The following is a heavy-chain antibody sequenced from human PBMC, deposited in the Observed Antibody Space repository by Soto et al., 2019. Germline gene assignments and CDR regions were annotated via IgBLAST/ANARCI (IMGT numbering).Heavy chain of an antibody. Sequence: QLQLQESGPGLVKPSETLSLTCTVSGGSISSSSYYWGWIRQPPGKGLEWIGYIYYSGSTYYNPSLTSRVTISVDTSKNQFSMKLNSVTAADRAVYYCATSNWVDPWGQGTLVTVSS. V-gene: IGHV4-39*01. J-gene: IGHJ5*02. CDR3: ATSNWVDP. CDR1: GGSISSSSYY. CDR2: IYYSGST.